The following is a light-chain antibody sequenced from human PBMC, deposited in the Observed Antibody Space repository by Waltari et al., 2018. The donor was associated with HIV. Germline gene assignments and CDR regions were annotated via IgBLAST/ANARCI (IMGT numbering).Light chain of an antibody. CDR3: QSYDSRQSGFWV. Sequence: QSVLTQPPSVSGAPGQRVTISCTGSSPNIGAGYDVHWYQQLPGTAPKLLSYGNPNRPSGVSDRFSGSKSGTSASLAITGLQAEDEADYYCQSYDSRQSGFWVFGGGTTLTVL. CDR1: SPNIGAGYD. J-gene: IGLJ3*02. V-gene: IGLV1-40*01. CDR2: GNP.